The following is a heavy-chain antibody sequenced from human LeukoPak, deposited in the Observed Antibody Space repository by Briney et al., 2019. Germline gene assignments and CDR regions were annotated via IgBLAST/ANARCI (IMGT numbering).Heavy chain of an antibody. V-gene: IGHV4-39*01. Sequence: TSETLSLTCTVSGGCISSSSYYWGWIRQPPGKGLEWMGSIYYSGSTYYNPSLKSRVTISVDTSKNQFSLKLSSVTAADTAVYYCARRIMSATGEEDYWGQGTLVTVSS. D-gene: IGHD2-15*01. J-gene: IGHJ4*02. CDR1: GGCISSSSYY. CDR3: ARRIMSATGEEDY. CDR2: IYYSGST.